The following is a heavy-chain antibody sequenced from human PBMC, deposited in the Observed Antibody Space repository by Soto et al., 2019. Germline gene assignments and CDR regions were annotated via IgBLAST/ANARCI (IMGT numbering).Heavy chain of an antibody. V-gene: IGHV4-34*01. D-gene: IGHD6-13*01. Sequence: SETLSLTCAVYGGSFSGYYWSWIRQPPGKGLEWIGEINHSGSTNYNPSLKSRVTISVDTSKNQFSLKLSSVTAADTAVYYCARDRAIAAAGTGYYGMDVWGQGTTVTVSS. CDR2: INHSGST. J-gene: IGHJ6*02. CDR3: ARDRAIAAAGTGYYGMDV. CDR1: GGSFSGYY.